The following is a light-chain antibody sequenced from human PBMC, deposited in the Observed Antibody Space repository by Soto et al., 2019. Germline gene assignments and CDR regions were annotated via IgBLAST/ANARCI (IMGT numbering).Light chain of an antibody. V-gene: IGKV1-5*01. CDR1: QSISSW. J-gene: IGKJ1*01. CDR3: QQYHSYSVPS. CDR2: DAS. Sequence: IQMTQSPSSLSASTGDRVTITCRASQSISSWLAWYQQKPGKAPKLLIYDASSLESGVPSRFSGSGSGTEFTLTIIILEPHDLASEHCQQYHSYSVPSFGQGTRGKS.